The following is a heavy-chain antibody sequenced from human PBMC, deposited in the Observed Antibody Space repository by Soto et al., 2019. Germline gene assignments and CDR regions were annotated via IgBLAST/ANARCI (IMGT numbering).Heavy chain of an antibody. CDR2: IDPSDSYT. J-gene: IGHJ6*02. CDR1: GYSFTSYW. V-gene: IGHV5-10-1*01. CDR3: ASHSEYCSSTSGRGYYYYYGMDV. Sequence: PGESLKISCKGSGYSFTSYWISWVRQMPGKGLEWMGRIDPSDSYTNYSPSFQGHVTISADKSISTAYLQWSSLKASDTAMYYCASHSEYCSSTSGRGYYYYYGMDVWGQGTTVTVSS. D-gene: IGHD2-2*01.